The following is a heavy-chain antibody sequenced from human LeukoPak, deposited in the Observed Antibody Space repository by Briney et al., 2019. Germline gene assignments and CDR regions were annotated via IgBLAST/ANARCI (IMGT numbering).Heavy chain of an antibody. D-gene: IGHD1-26*01. Sequence: GGSLRLSCAASGFTFSSYWMSWVRQAPGKGLEWVANIKQDGSEKYYVDSVKGRFTISRDNAKNSLYLQMNSLRAEDTAVYYCARDNKWELLINWFDPWGQGTLVTVSS. CDR3: ARDNKWELLINWFDP. CDR1: GFTFSSYW. J-gene: IGHJ5*02. V-gene: IGHV3-7*01. CDR2: IKQDGSEK.